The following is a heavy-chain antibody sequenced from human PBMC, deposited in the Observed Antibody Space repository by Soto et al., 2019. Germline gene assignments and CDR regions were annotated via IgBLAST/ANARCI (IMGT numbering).Heavy chain of an antibody. J-gene: IGHJ4*02. D-gene: IGHD2-21*01. Sequence: GALRLSCAASGFTFSSYAMSWVRQPPGKGLEWVSGISTGGGSTYYADSVKGRFTISRDNPKNTLYLQMNSLRAEDTAVYYCAKAYLSTLYYFDYWGQGALVTVSS. CDR3: AKAYLSTLYYFDY. CDR1: GFTFSSYA. V-gene: IGHV3-23*01. CDR2: ISTGGGST.